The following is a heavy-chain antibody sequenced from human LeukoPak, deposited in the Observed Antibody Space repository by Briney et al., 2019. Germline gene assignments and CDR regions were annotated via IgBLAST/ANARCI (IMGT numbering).Heavy chain of an antibody. CDR1: GFTLSSHW. V-gene: IGHV3-7*01. CDR2: IRQDGGEI. CDR3: ARWRQSSTWYWLDP. D-gene: IGHD6-13*01. Sequence: GGSLRLSCAASGFTLSSHWMGWIRHAPGKGLEWVANIRQDGGEIYYVDSVKGRFTISRDNAKNSLYLQMNSLRVEETAMYYCARWRQSSTWYWLDPWGQGTLVTVS. J-gene: IGHJ5*02.